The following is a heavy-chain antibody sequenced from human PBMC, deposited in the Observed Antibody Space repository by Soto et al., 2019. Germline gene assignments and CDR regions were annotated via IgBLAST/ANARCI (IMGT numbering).Heavy chain of an antibody. CDR3: ARDLIAVAGMFAFDI. D-gene: IGHD6-19*01. CDR2: IIPIFGTA. CDR1: GGTFSSYA. J-gene: IGHJ3*02. Sequence: QVQLVQSGAEVKKPGSSVKVSCKASGGTFSSYAISWVRQVPGQGLEWMGGIIPIFGTANYAQKFQGRVTITADESMSTAYMELSSLRSEDTAVYYCARDLIAVAGMFAFDIWGQGTMVTVSS. V-gene: IGHV1-69*01.